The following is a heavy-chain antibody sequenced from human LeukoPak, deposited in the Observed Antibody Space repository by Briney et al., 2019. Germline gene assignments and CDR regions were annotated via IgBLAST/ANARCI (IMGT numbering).Heavy chain of an antibody. CDR2: IYYSGST. CDR1: GGSISSYY. V-gene: IGHV4-59*01. CDR3: ARDLGITGTDYYYYMDV. Sequence: SETLSLTCTGSGGSISSYYWSWIRQPPGKGLEWIGYIYYSGSTNYNPSLKSRVTISVDTSKNQFSLKLSSVTAADTAVYYCARDLGITGTDYYYYMDVWGKGTTVTVSS. D-gene: IGHD1-20*01. J-gene: IGHJ6*03.